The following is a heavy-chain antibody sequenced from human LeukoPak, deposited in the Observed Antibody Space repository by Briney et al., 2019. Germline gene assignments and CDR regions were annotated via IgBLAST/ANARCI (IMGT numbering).Heavy chain of an antibody. CDR2: MNQDGSAK. Sequence: PGGSLRLSCAASGFTFSDSWMSWVRQAPGKGLEWVANMNQDGSAKDYVDSVKGRFTISRVNARNSLYLQMSSLRAEDTAVYYCATYTHWVAGDVWGQGTTVTVSS. D-gene: IGHD3-16*01. J-gene: IGHJ6*02. V-gene: IGHV3-7*01. CDR1: GFTFSDSW. CDR3: ATYTHWVAGDV.